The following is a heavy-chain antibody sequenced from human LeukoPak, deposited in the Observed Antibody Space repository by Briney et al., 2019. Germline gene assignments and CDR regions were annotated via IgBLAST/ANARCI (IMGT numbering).Heavy chain of an antibody. CDR1: GFTFSSYW. CDR3: ARDHLSSGSSPDYYYYYYMDV. J-gene: IGHJ6*03. CDR2: INSDGSST. Sequence: GGSLRLSCAAPGFTFSSYWMHWVRQAPGKGLVWVSRINSDGSSTSYADSVKGRFTISRDNAKNTLYLQMNSLRAEDTAVYYCARDHLSSGSSPDYYYYYYMDVWGKGTTVTISS. V-gene: IGHV3-74*01. D-gene: IGHD6-19*01.